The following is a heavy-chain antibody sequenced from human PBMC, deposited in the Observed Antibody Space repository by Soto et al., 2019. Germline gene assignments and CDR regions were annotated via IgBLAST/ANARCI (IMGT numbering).Heavy chain of an antibody. D-gene: IGHD1-1*01. CDR3: AKANKKNDVEYFDH. CDR1: GFTFSIYA. Sequence: LRLSCAASGFTFSIYAMTWVRQAPGKGLEWVSSIIASGGMRYYTESVKGRFTISRDNSKKTLYLEMNNLRAEDTAVYYCAKANKKNDVEYFDHWGPGTLVTVSS. CDR2: IIASGGMR. V-gene: IGHV3-23*01. J-gene: IGHJ4*02.